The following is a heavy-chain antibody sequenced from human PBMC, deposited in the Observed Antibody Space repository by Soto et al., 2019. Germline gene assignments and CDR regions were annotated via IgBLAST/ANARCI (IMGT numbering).Heavy chain of an antibody. V-gene: IGHV3-21*01. CDR2: ISSSSSYI. J-gene: IGHJ4*02. Sequence: EVQLVESGGGLVKPGGSLRLSCAASGFTFSSYSMNWVRQAPGKGLEWVSSISSSSSYIYYPDSVKGRFTISRDNAKNSLSLQMNSLRAEDTTVYYCARDSLVVGDFDYWGQGTLVTVSS. CDR3: ARDSLVVGDFDY. CDR1: GFTFSSYS. D-gene: IGHD3-22*01.